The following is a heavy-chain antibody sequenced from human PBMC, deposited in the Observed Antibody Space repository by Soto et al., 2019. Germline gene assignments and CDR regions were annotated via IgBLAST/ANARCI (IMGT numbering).Heavy chain of an antibody. D-gene: IGHD3-3*01. CDR1: GYTFTGYY. CDR2: INPNSGGT. V-gene: IGHV1-2*04. J-gene: IGHJ6*02. CDR3: ARGFTIFGVVPLYYYGMDV. Sequence: ASVKVSCKASGYTFTGYYMHWVRQAPGQGLEWMGWINPNSGGTNYAQKFQGWVTMTRDTSISTAYMELSRLRSDDTAVYYCARGFTIFGVVPLYYYGMDVWGQGTTVTVSS.